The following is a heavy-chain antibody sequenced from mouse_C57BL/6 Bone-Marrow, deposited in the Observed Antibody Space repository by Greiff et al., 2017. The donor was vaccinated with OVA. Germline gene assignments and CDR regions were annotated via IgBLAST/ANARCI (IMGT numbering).Heavy chain of an antibody. CDR1: GYTFTSYW. J-gene: IGHJ2*01. V-gene: IGHV1-5*01. Sequence: VQLQQSGTVLARPGASVKMSCKTSGYTFTSYWMHWVKQRPGQGLEWIGAIYPGNSDTSYNQKFKGKAKLTAVTSASTAYMELSSLTNEDSAVYYCTRGNFLFTTGDYWGQGTTLTVSS. CDR2: IYPGNSDT. D-gene: IGHD1-1*01. CDR3: TRGNFLFTTGDY.